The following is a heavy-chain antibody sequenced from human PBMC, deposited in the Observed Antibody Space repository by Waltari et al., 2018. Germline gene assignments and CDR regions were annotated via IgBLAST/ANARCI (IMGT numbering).Heavy chain of an antibody. D-gene: IGHD3-3*01. Sequence: QVQLQQWGAGLLKPSETLSLTCAVYGGSFSGYYWSWIRPPPGKGLVWIGEIKHSGRTNCDPSVKSRVTISVDTSKNRLSLKLSSVTAADTAVYYCARRRESGYYRGAFDIWGQGTMVTVSS. CDR3: ARRRESGYYRGAFDI. V-gene: IGHV4-34*01. CDR2: IKHSGRT. J-gene: IGHJ3*02. CDR1: GGSFSGYY.